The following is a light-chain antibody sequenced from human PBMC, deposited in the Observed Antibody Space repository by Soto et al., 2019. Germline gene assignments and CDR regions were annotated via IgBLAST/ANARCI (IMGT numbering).Light chain of an antibody. CDR3: QQYNSSPT. CDR2: KAS. Sequence: IQMTQSPSTLSASVGDRVTITCRASQSISSWLAWYQQKPGKAPKLLIYKASSLESGDPSRFSGSGSGTDFALTIGSLQPDDLATYYCQQYNSSPTFGQGPKVEIK. V-gene: IGKV1-5*03. J-gene: IGKJ1*01. CDR1: QSISSW.